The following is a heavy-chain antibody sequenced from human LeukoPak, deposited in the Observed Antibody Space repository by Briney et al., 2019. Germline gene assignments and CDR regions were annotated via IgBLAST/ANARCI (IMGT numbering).Heavy chain of an antibody. J-gene: IGHJ4*02. D-gene: IGHD2-2*01. CDR2: INPSGGST. Sequence: GASVKVSCKASGYTFTSYYMHWVRQAPGQGLEWMGIINPSGGSTSYAQKFQGRVTMTRDTSTSTVYMEPSSLRSEDTAVYYCARAGWASPAAISEDYWGQGTLVTVSS. CDR3: ARAGWASPAAISEDY. CDR1: GYTFTSYY. V-gene: IGHV1-46*01.